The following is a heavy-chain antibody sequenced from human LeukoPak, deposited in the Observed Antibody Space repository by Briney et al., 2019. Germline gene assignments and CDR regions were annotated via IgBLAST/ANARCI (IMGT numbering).Heavy chain of an antibody. Sequence: EASVKVSCKASGYTFTSYYMHWVRQAPGQGLEWMGIINPSGGSTSYAQKFQGRVTMTGDTSTSTVYMELSSLRSEDTAVYYCARDLTGGGDCYSLDYWGQGTLVTVSS. J-gene: IGHJ4*02. CDR2: INPSGGST. D-gene: IGHD2-21*02. CDR1: GYTFTSYY. V-gene: IGHV1-46*01. CDR3: ARDLTGGGDCYSLDY.